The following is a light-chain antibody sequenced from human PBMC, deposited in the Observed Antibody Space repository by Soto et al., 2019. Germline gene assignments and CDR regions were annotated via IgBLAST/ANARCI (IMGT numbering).Light chain of an antibody. V-gene: IGKV1-5*03. CDR2: KAS. CDR1: QTISSW. CDR3: QQYNDYSWT. J-gene: IGKJ1*01. Sequence: DIQMTQSPSTLSGSVGDRVTITCRASQTISSWLAWYQQKPGKAPKLLIYKASTLKSGVPSRFSGSGSGTEFTLTISSLQPDDFAIYYCQQYNDYSWTFGQGTKVDLK.